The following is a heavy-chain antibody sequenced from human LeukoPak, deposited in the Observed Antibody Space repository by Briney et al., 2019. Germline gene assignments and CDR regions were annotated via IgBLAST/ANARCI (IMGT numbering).Heavy chain of an antibody. CDR3: ARKTVVGSYFDY. J-gene: IGHJ4*02. Sequence: GGSLRLSCAASGFTFSAYWMSWVRQAPGEGLEWVANIKQDGSDKYYVDSVKGRLSISRDNAKNSLYLQMNSLRAEGTAVYYCARKTVVGSYFDYWGQGTPATVSS. CDR1: GFTFSAYW. V-gene: IGHV3-7*03. CDR2: IKQDGSDK. D-gene: IGHD4-23*01.